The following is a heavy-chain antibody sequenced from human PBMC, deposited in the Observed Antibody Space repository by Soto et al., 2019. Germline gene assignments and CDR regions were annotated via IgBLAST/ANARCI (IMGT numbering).Heavy chain of an antibody. CDR3: ASVAGRVVIGWFDP. CDR2: INAGNGNT. D-gene: IGHD2-21*01. Sequence: QVQLVQSGAEEKKPGASVKVSCKASGYTFTSYAMHWVRQAPGQRLEWMGWINAGNGNTKYSQKFQGRVTSTRDTYASTAHMERISVRSEATAVYYCASVAGRVVIGWFDPWGQGTLVTVSS. J-gene: IGHJ5*02. V-gene: IGHV1-3*05. CDR1: GYTFTSYA.